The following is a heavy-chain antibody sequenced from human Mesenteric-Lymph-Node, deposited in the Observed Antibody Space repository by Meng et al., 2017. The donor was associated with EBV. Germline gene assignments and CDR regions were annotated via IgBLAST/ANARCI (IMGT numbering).Heavy chain of an antibody. V-gene: IGHV1-8*01. Sequence: QVQRVQSGAELKKPGASVKFSCKASGYTSTRYEINWLQQATGQGLEWMGWMTPNSGNQGYAQKFQGRVTMTRNTSISTAYMELSSLRSEDTAVYYCARGDYVLSGWFDPWGQGTLVTVSS. D-gene: IGHD2/OR15-2a*01. J-gene: IGHJ5*02. CDR3: ARGDYVLSGWFDP. CDR2: MTPNSGNQ. CDR1: GYTSTRYE.